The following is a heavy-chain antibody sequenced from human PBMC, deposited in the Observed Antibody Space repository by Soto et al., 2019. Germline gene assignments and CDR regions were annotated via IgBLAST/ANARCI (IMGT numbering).Heavy chain of an antibody. CDR2: FSLSGTT. CDR3: ARGMKKHGAPAWYYFDS. J-gene: IGHJ4*02. CDR1: GASITGTSY. V-gene: IGHV4-4*07. D-gene: IGHD2-8*01. Sequence: ASETLSLTCTVSGASITGTSYWSWIWQPAGKGLEWIGRFSLSGTTNYNPSLRSRVTMSADVSKNQFSLRLTSVTAADTALYYCARGMKKHGAPAWYYFDSWGQGTLVTVSS.